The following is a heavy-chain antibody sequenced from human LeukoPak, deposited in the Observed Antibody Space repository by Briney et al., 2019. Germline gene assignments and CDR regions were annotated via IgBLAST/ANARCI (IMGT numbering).Heavy chain of an antibody. J-gene: IGHJ4*02. V-gene: IGHV1-2*06. CDR2: INPNSGGT. CDR3: ASDSGYDGTFDY. Sequence: ASVKVSCKASGYTFTGYYMHWVRQAPGQGLERMGRINPNSGGTNYAQKFQGRVTMTRDTSISTAYMELSRLRSDDTAVYYCASDSGYDGTFDYWGQGTLVTVSS. D-gene: IGHD5-12*01. CDR1: GYTFTGYY.